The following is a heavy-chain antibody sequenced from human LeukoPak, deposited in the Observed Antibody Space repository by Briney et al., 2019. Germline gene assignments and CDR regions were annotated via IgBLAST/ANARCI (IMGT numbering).Heavy chain of an antibody. V-gene: IGHV3-23*01. J-gene: IGHJ6*04. D-gene: IGHD3-10*02. Sequence: GGSLRLSCAASGFTFSSYAMSWVRQAPEKGLEWVSTISGSGGSTYYTDSVRGRFTISRDNSKNTLYLQMNSLRAEDTAVYYCAELGITMIGGVWGKGTTVTISS. CDR1: GFTFSSYA. CDR2: ISGSGGST. CDR3: AELGITMIGGV.